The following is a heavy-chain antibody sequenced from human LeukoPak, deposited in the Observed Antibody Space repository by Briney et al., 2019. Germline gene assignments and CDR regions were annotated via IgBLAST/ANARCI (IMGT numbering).Heavy chain of an antibody. V-gene: IGHV3-7*05. CDR3: ARDIDQTAGIMDV. CDR2: IKQDGTKK. J-gene: IGHJ6*02. Sequence: GGSLRLSCAASGYTFSGYWMTWVRQAPGIGLEWVANIKQDGTKKYYVDSVKGRFTISRDNAKNSLYLQMNSLRAEDSAVYYCARDIDQTAGIMDVWGPGTTVTVSS. CDR1: GYTFSGYW. D-gene: IGHD2/OR15-2a*01.